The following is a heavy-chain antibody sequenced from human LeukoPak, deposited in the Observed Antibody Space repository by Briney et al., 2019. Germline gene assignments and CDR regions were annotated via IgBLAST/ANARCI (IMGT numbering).Heavy chain of an antibody. CDR1: GFTFSSYA. CDR2: ISYDGSNK. CDR3: ARDSRTYGMDV. J-gene: IGHJ6*02. Sequence: GGSLRLSCAASGFTFSSYAMHWVRQAPGKGLEWVAVISYDGSNKYYADSVKGRFTISRDNSKNTLYLQMNSLRAEDTAVYYCARDSRTYGMDVWGQGTTGTVS. V-gene: IGHV3-30-3*01.